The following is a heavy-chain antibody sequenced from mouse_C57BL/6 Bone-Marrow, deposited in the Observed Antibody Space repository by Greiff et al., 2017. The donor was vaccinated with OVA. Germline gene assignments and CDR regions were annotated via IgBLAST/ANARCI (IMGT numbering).Heavy chain of an antibody. V-gene: IGHV3-6*01. D-gene: IGHD2-4*01. CDR3: SNGDYVRVWIAY. CDR2: IRYDGSN. Sequence: ESGPGLVKPSQSLSLTCSVTGYSITSGYYWYWIRQFPGNKLEWMVYIRYDGSNNYNPSLNNRISITRDTSKNQFFLKLNSVTTEETATYYCSNGDYVRVWIAYWGQGTLVTVSA. J-gene: IGHJ3*01. CDR1: GYSITSGYY.